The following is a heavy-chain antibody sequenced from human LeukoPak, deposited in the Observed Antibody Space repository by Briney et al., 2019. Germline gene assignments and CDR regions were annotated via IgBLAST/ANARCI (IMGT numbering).Heavy chain of an antibody. V-gene: IGHV4-59*01. CDR1: GGSISSYY. CDR3: ARGNPTAMVTYY. CDR2: IYYSGST. Sequence: PSETLSLTCTVSGGSISSYYWSWIRQPPGKGLEWIGYIYYSGSTNYNPSLKSRVTISVDTSKNQFSLKLSSVTAADTAVYYCARGNPTAMVTYYWGQGTLVTVSS. D-gene: IGHD5-18*01. J-gene: IGHJ4*02.